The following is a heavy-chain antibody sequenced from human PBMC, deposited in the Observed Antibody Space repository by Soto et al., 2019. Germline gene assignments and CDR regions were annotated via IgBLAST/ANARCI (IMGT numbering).Heavy chain of an antibody. D-gene: IGHD1-26*01. V-gene: IGHV1-8*01. CDR3: ARERSGSDFGY. J-gene: IGHJ4*02. CDR2: MNPNSGNT. CDR1: GYTFTSYD. Sequence: QVQLVQSGAEVKKPGASVKVSCKASGYTFTSYDINWLRQATGQGLEWMGWMNPNSGNTGYAQKFEGRVTLTRNTSISTVYMDPSRLRAEGTAVYYCARERSGSDFGYWCQGTLVTVSS.